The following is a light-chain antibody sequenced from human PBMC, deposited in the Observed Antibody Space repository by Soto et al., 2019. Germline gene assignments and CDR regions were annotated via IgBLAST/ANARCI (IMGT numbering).Light chain of an antibody. J-gene: IGKJ3*01. CDR2: GAF. CDR3: HQYGSAPFT. V-gene: IGKV3-20*01. CDR1: QGVSANS. Sequence: EIVLTQSPGTLSLSPGDRATLSCRASQGVSANSLAWYQHKVGQAPRLLIYGAFSRATGIPDRFSGSGSETDFTRTISRLEPEDFAVYFCHQYGSAPFTFGPGTKVDIK.